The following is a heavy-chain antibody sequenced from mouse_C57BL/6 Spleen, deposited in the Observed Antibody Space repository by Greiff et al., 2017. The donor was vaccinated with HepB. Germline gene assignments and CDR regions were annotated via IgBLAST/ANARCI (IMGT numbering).Heavy chain of an antibody. CDR3: ARRANWDRGYYFDY. J-gene: IGHJ2*01. Sequence: VQLQQSGAELVKPGASVKISCKASGYAFSSYWMNWVKQRPGKGLEWIGQIYPGDGDTNYNGKFKGKATLTADKSSSTAYMQLSSLTSEDSAVYFCARRANWDRGYYFDYGGQGTTLTVSS. V-gene: IGHV1-80*01. CDR2: IYPGDGDT. D-gene: IGHD4-1*01. CDR1: GYAFSSYW.